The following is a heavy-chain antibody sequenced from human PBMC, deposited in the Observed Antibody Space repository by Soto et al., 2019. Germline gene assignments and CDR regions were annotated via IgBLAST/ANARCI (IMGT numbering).Heavy chain of an antibody. CDR3: ARGGFYYYYYLDV. CDR1: GYTFTSYG. Sequence: ASVKVSCKASGYTFTSYGISWVRQAPGQGLEWMGWISAYNGNTNYAQKLQGRVTITRDTSASTAYMELSSLRSEDTAVYYCARGGFYYYYYLDVWGKGTTVTVSS. D-gene: IGHD5-12*01. V-gene: IGHV1-18*01. CDR2: ISAYNGNT. J-gene: IGHJ6*03.